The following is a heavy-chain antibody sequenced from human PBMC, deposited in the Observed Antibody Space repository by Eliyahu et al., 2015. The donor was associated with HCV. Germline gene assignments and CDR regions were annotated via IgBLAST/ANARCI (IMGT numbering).Heavy chain of an antibody. J-gene: IGHJ4*02. CDR2: IWDDGSNK. CDR3: ARVSQLWLGYFDY. D-gene: IGHD5-18*01. V-gene: IGHV3-33*01. CDR1: GFTFSSYG. Sequence: QVQLVESGGGVVQPGRSLRLSCAAXGFTFSSYGMXWVXEQXPGKGLGWVXVIWDDGSNKYXADSVKGRFTISRDNSKNTLYLQMNSLRAEDTAVYYCARVSQLWLGYFDYWGQGTLVTVSS.